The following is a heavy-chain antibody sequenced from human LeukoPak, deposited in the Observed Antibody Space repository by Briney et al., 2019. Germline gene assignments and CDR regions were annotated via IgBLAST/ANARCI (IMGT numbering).Heavy chain of an antibody. J-gene: IGHJ4*02. CDR3: ARQELATTYFDY. CDR1: GGSISSSSYY. Sequence: SETLSLTCTVSGGSISSSSYYWGWIRQPPGKGLEWIGSIYYSGSTNYNPSLKSRVTISVDTSKNQFSLKLSSVTAADTAVYYCARQELATTYFDYWGQGTLVTVSS. V-gene: IGHV4-39*01. D-gene: IGHD5-24*01. CDR2: IYYSGST.